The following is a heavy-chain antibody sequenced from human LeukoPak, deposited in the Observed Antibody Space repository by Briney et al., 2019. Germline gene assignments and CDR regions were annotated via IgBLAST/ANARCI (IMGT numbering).Heavy chain of an antibody. Sequence: GGSLRLSCAASGFIFSAYAMSWVRQAPGKGLEGVSTISCSGGSTYYADSVKGRFTISRDNSKNTLYLPMSSLRAEDLSVSSCAKCSLDYSGDYGSPGAYYFAYWGQGTLVTVSS. D-gene: IGHD4-17*01. CDR3: AKCSLDYSGDYGSPGAYYFAY. CDR2: ISCSGGST. V-gene: IGHV3-23*01. J-gene: IGHJ4*02. CDR1: GFIFSAYA.